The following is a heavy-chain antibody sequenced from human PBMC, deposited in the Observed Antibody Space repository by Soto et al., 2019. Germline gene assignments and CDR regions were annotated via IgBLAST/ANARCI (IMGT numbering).Heavy chain of an antibody. Sequence: ESGGGLVQPGGSLRLSCAASGFTVSSNYMSWVRQAPGKGLEWVSVIYSGGSTYYADSVKGRFTISRHNSKNTLYLQMNSLRAEDTAVYYCARGSTSILTGNYYYMDVWGKGTTVTVSS. CDR2: IYSGGST. CDR1: GFTVSSNY. J-gene: IGHJ6*03. V-gene: IGHV3-53*04. D-gene: IGHD3-9*01. CDR3: ARGSTSILTGNYYYMDV.